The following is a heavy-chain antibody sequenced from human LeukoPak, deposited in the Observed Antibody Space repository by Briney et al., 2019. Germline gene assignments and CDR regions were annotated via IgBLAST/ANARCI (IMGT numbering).Heavy chain of an antibody. CDR3: ARADVGAGPPVAFDI. CDR1: GGSISSYY. J-gene: IGHJ3*02. Sequence: PSETLSLTCTVSGGSISSYYWSWIRQPPGKGLEWIGYVYYSGSTHYNPSLKSRVTISVDTSKNQFSLKLSSVTAADTAVYYCARADVGAGPPVAFDIWGQGTMVTVSS. D-gene: IGHD1-26*01. CDR2: VYYSGST. V-gene: IGHV4-59*01.